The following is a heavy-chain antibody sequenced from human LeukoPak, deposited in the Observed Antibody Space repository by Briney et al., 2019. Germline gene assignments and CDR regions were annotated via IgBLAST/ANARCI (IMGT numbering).Heavy chain of an antibody. J-gene: IGHJ5*02. CDR1: GFAFSSFG. CDR3: ARATVTRWFDP. D-gene: IGHD4-17*01. Sequence: GRSLRLSCAASGFAFSSFGMHWVRQAPGKALEWVAVIWYDGTNKYYADSVKGRFTISRDNSKNTLYLQMNSLRAEDTAVYYCARATVTRWFDPWGQGTLVTVSS. CDR2: IWYDGTNK. V-gene: IGHV3-33*01.